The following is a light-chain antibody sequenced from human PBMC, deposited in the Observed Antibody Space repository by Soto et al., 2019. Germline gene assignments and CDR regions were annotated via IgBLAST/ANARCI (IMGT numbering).Light chain of an antibody. CDR3: HQRQSWPRT. Sequence: EIVLTQSPATLSSFPGERVTLSCRASQTLSNRLAWYQHKPGQAPRLLIYVTSNRATGIPARFSGSGSGTDYTLTISSLEPEDSAVYHCHQRQSWPRTFGQGTKVEIK. CDR2: VTS. J-gene: IGKJ1*01. V-gene: IGKV3-11*01. CDR1: QTLSNR.